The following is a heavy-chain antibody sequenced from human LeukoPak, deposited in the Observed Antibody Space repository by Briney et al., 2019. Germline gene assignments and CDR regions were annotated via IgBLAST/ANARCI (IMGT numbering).Heavy chain of an antibody. D-gene: IGHD3-22*01. V-gene: IGHV3-23*01. CDR3: AKTYDSSGYLALGAFDI. CDR1: GFTFSSYA. J-gene: IGHJ3*02. Sequence: GGSLRLSCAASGFTFSSYAMSWVRQAPGKGLEWVSAISGSGGSTYYADSVKGRFTISRDNSKNTLYLQMNSLRAEDTAVYYCAKTYDSSGYLALGAFDIWGQGTMVTVSS. CDR2: ISGSGGST.